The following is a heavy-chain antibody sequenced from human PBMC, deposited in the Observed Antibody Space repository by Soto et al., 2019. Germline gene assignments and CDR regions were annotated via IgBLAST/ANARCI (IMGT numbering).Heavy chain of an antibody. CDR2: ISPYNEDT. CDR3: ARGGYYDSSGSRNYHYYGMDV. D-gene: IGHD3-22*01. J-gene: IGHJ6*02. Sequence: QAQLVQSGAEVKKPGASVKVSCKASGYTFSSYGISWVRQAPGQGLEWLGWISPYNEDTNYAQKLQGRVTMTTDTSTRTAYMDLRSLRSDDTAVYFCARGGYYDSSGSRNYHYYGMDVWGQGTTVTVSS. V-gene: IGHV1-18*01. CDR1: GYTFSSYG.